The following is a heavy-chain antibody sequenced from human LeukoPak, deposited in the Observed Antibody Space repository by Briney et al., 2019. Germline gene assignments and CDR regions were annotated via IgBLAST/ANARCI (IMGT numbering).Heavy chain of an antibody. CDR1: GGSISSSHYS. J-gene: IGHJ4*02. D-gene: IGHD3-22*01. Sequence: SETLSLTCTVSGGSISSSHYSWGWIRQPPGKGLEWIGSIDYDWNTYYNPSLKSRVTISADTSKNQFSLKLRSVTAADTAVYYCARPSDHYYDISGHFSASFDHWGQGTLVTVSS. V-gene: IGHV4-39*01. CDR2: IDYDWNT. CDR3: ARPSDHYYDISGHFSASFDH.